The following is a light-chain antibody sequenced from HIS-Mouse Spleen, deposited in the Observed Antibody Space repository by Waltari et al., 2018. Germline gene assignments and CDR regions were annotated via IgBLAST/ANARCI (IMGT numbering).Light chain of an antibody. Sequence: QSALTQPASVPGSPGQSIPISCTGTSSDFGSYNLVSAYQQHPGKTPKLMIYEGSKRPSGVSNRFSGSKSGNTASLTISGLQAEDEADYYCCSYAGSSTEVFGGGTKLTVL. J-gene: IGLJ2*01. V-gene: IGLV2-23*01. CDR1: SSDFGSYNL. CDR3: CSYAGSSTEV. CDR2: EGS.